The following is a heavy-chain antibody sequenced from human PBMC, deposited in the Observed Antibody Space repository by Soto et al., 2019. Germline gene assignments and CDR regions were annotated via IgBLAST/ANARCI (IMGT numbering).Heavy chain of an antibody. D-gene: IGHD6-13*01. CDR2: IYWDDDK. Sequence: QITLKESGPTLVKPTQTLTLTCTFSGFSLSTSGVGVGWIRQPPGKALECLALIYWDDDKRYSPSLKSRLTNTNDTPKNQLDLTMTNMDPVDTATYYCAHLDIAATGTWFDYWGQGTLVTVSS. CDR3: AHLDIAATGTWFDY. V-gene: IGHV2-5*02. J-gene: IGHJ4*02. CDR1: GFSLSTSGVG.